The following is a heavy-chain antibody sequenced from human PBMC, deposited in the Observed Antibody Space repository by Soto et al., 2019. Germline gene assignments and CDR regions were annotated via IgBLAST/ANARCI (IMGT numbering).Heavy chain of an antibody. CDR1: GGSFSGYY. Sequence: PSDTLSLTCAVYGGSFSGYYWSWIRQPPGKTLEWIGDINHSGNTTYNPSLKSRVTISVDTSKNQFSLKLRSVTAAVTAVYYCATHDGFGSGWIFNYWGPGTLVTLSS. CDR3: ATHDGFGSGWIFNY. J-gene: IGHJ4*02. V-gene: IGHV4-34*01. CDR2: INHSGNT. D-gene: IGHD6-19*01.